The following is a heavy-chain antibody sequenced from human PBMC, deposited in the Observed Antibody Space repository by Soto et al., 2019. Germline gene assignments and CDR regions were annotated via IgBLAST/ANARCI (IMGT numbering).Heavy chain of an antibody. Sequence: ASVKVSCKASGYTFTGYYMHWVRQAPGQGLEWMGWINPNSGGTNYAQKFQGWVTMTRDRSISTAYMELSRLRSDDTAVYYCVRPSDSGYDPSTIRFDYWGQGTLVTVSS. D-gene: IGHD5-12*01. J-gene: IGHJ4*02. CDR1: GYTFTGYY. CDR3: VRPSDSGYDPSTIRFDY. CDR2: INPNSGGT. V-gene: IGHV1-2*04.